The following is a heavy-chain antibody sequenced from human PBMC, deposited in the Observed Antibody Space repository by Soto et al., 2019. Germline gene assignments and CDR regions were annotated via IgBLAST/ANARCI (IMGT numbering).Heavy chain of an antibody. D-gene: IGHD3-16*01. Sequence: QVQLVESGGGVVQPGRSLRLSCAASGFTFSSYGMLWVRQAPGKGLEWVAVISYDGSNKYYADSVKGRFTISRDNSKNTLYLQMNSLRAEDTAVYYCAKLYDYVWGSSYGRDYFDYWGQGTLVTVSS. CDR3: AKLYDYVWGSSYGRDYFDY. CDR1: GFTFSSYG. CDR2: ISYDGSNK. V-gene: IGHV3-30*18. J-gene: IGHJ4*02.